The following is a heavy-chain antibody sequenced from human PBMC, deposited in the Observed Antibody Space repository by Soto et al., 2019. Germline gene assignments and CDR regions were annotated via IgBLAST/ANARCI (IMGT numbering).Heavy chain of an antibody. Sequence: ASVKVSCKASGYTFTSYAIHWVRQAPGQRLEWMGWINGGNGNTYYSEHFQGRVTITRDTSASTAYMELSSLRSEDTAVYSCAREPLDYYYGMDVWGQGNTVTVSS. CDR3: AREPLDYYYGMDV. CDR1: GYTFTSYA. D-gene: IGHD3-3*02. V-gene: IGHV1-3*01. CDR2: INGGNGNT. J-gene: IGHJ6*02.